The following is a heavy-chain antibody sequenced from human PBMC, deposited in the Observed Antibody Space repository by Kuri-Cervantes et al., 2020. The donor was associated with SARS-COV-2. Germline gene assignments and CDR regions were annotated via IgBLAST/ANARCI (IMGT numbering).Heavy chain of an antibody. CDR3: ARGSGDDFWTGSLAGYFDY. V-gene: IGHV1-2*02. D-gene: IGHD3/OR15-3a*01. Sequence: ASVKVSCKASGYTFTGYYMHWVRQAPGQGLEWMGWINPNSGGTNSAQKFQGRVTMTRDMSITTTYMELCRLRSDDTALYYCARGSGDDFWTGSLAGYFDYWGQGTLVTVSS. CDR2: INPNSGGT. CDR1: GYTFTGYY. J-gene: IGHJ4*02.